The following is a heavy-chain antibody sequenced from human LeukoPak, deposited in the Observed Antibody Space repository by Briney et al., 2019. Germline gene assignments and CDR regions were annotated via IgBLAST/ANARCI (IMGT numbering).Heavy chain of an antibody. D-gene: IGHD3-10*01. Sequence: GGSLRLSCAASGFTFTCAWMSWLRQTPEKGLEWVAHMNEDGSGRFYVDSAKGRFTISRDDTQNSVYLQMNSLRVEDTAVYYCAAWFGESVPWGQGTLVTVSS. CDR2: MNEDGSGR. CDR1: GFTFTCAW. CDR3: AAWFGESVP. V-gene: IGHV3-7*01. J-gene: IGHJ5*02.